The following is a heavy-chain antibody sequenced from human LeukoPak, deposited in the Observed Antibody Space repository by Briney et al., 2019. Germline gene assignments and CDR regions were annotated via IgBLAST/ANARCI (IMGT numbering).Heavy chain of an antibody. CDR1: GYTFTGYY. CDR2: INPNSGGT. Sequence: ASVKVSCKASGYTFTGYYMHWVRQAPGQGLEWMGWINPNSGGTNYAQKFQGRVTMTRDTFISTAYMELSRLRSDDTAVYYCARDFGALWFGELSSVVDYWGQGTLVTVSS. V-gene: IGHV1-2*02. D-gene: IGHD3-10*01. CDR3: ARDFGALWFGELSSVVDY. J-gene: IGHJ4*02.